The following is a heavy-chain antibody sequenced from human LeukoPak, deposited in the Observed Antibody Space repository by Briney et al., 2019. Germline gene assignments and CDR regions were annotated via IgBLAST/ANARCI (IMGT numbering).Heavy chain of an antibody. CDR2: INPNSGGT. Sequence: ASVKVSCKASGYTFTGYCMHWVRQAPGQGLEWMGWINPNSGGTNYAQKFQGRVTMTRDTSISTAYMELSRLRSDDTAVYYCARVSFGIAVAGADYWGQGTLVTVSS. D-gene: IGHD6-19*01. J-gene: IGHJ4*02. CDR3: ARVSFGIAVAGADY. CDR1: GYTFTGYC. V-gene: IGHV1-2*02.